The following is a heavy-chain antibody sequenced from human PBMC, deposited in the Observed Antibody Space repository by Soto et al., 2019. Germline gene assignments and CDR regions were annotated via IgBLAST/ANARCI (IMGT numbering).Heavy chain of an antibody. CDR3: AREGQAPYYYYGMDV. CDR2: ISGYNGNT. V-gene: IGHV1-18*01. Sequence: QVQVVQSGDEVKKPGASVKVSCKASGYTFTTYGFSWVRQAPGQGLEWMGWISGYNGNTKYAEKFQGRVTMTTDTSTSTAHMELRSLRSDDTAVYYCAREGQAPYYYYGMDVCGQGTAVTVSS. J-gene: IGHJ6*02. CDR1: GYTFTTYG.